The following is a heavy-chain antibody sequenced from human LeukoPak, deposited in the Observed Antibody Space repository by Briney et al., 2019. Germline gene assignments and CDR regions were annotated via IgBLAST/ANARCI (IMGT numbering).Heavy chain of an antibody. D-gene: IGHD3-16*01. Sequence: LRLSCVVSGFTVSGNYMSWVRQPPGKGLEWIGYIYDSGRTLNNPSLKGRVTMSLDTSNNQFSLKLSSVTAADTAVYYCARGGAAFYYFDYWGQGTLATVSS. CDR1: GFTVSGNY. J-gene: IGHJ4*02. CDR2: IYDSGRT. CDR3: ARGGAAFYYFDY. V-gene: IGHV4-30-2*05.